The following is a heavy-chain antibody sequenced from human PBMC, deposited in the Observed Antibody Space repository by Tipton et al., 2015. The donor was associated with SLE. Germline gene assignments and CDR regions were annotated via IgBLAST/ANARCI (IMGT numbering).Heavy chain of an antibody. CDR2: INHSGST. CDR1: GGSLSGYY. V-gene: IGHV4-34*01. D-gene: IGHD6-19*01. Sequence: LRLSCAVYGGSLSGYYGSWIRQPPGKGLEWIGEINHSGSTNYNPSLKSRVTISVDMSNSQFSLKLNSVTAADTAVYYCARASLIAVADPYWYLDLWGRGTLVTVSS. CDR3: ARASLIAVADPYWYLDL. J-gene: IGHJ2*01.